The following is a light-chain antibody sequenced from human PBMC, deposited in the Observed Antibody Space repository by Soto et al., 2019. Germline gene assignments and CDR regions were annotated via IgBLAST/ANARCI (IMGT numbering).Light chain of an antibody. CDR2: EVS. Sequence: QSALTQPPSASGSPGQSVTISCTGTSSDVGGYNSVSWYQQHPGKAPKFMIYEVSKRPSGVPDRFSGSKSGNTASLTVSGLQAEDEADYYCSSYAGSNNLVFGGGTKVTVL. V-gene: IGLV2-8*01. CDR3: SSYAGSNNLV. CDR1: SSDVGGYNS. J-gene: IGLJ2*01.